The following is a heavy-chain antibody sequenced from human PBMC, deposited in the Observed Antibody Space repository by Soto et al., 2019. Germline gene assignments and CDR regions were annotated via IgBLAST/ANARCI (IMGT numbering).Heavy chain of an antibody. CDR1: GGTLSSYT. CDR3: ARDKGYFSDTSCPDFDY. Sequence: QVQLVQSGAEVKKPGSSVKVSCKASGGTLSSYTFSWVRQAPGQGLEWMGRVIPNLGVTNYAKKFHGRFTIVADTSTSTAYMELKSLSYEDTAVYYCARDKGYFSDTSCPDFDYWGQGTLVTVSS. D-gene: IGHD2-15*01. J-gene: IGHJ4*02. V-gene: IGHV1-69*08. CDR2: VIPNLGVT.